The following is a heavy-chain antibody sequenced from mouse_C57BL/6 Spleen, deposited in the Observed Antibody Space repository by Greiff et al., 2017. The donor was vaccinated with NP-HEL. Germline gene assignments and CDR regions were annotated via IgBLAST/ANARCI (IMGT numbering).Heavy chain of an antibody. J-gene: IGHJ2*01. CDR1: GFTFSSYG. CDR2: ISSGGSYT. Sequence: EVQRVESGGDLVKPGGSLKLSCAASGFTFSSYGMSWVRQTPDKRLEWVATISSGGSYTYYPDSVKGRFTISRDNAKNTLYLQMSSLKSEDTAMYYCARHGTGGYFDYWGQGTTLTVSS. V-gene: IGHV5-6*01. CDR3: ARHGTGGYFDY. D-gene: IGHD4-1*01.